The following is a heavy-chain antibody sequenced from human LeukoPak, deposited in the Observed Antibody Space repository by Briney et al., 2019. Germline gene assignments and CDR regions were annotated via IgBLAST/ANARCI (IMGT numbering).Heavy chain of an antibody. V-gene: IGHV4-59*01. CDR2: IYYSGST. Sequence: SETLSLTCTVSGGSISSYYWSWIRQPPGKGLEWVGYIYYSGSTNYNPSLKSRVTISVDTSKNQFSLKLSSVTAADTAVYYCARGGQIRITIFGFQHWGQGTLVTVSS. D-gene: IGHD3-3*01. J-gene: IGHJ1*01. CDR3: ARGGQIRITIFGFQH. CDR1: GGSISSYY.